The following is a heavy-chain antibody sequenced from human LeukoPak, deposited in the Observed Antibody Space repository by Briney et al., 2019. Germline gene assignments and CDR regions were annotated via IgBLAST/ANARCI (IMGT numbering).Heavy chain of an antibody. CDR1: GGSISSGGYF. Sequence: SETLSLTCTVSGGSISSGGYFWSWIRQHPGKGLEWIGYMHNSENAAYNPSLKSRVTISVDTSKNQISLKVNSVTAADTAVYYCARTNPGIAAAGVGWFDPWGQGTLVTVSS. D-gene: IGHD6-13*01. CDR2: MHNSENA. J-gene: IGHJ5*02. CDR3: ARTNPGIAAAGVGWFDP. V-gene: IGHV4-31*03.